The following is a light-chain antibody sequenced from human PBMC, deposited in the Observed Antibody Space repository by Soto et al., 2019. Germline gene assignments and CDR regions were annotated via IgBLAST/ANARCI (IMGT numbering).Light chain of an antibody. CDR2: EGS. CDR3: CSYAGSSTFPWV. V-gene: IGLV2-23*03. J-gene: IGLJ3*02. CDR1: SSDVGAYDY. Sequence: QSALTQPASVSGSPGQSITISCTGTSSDVGAYDYVSWYQHHPGKAPKLLIYEGSKRPSGVSNRFSGSKSGNTASLTISGLQAEDEADYYCCSYAGSSTFPWVFGGGTKLTVL.